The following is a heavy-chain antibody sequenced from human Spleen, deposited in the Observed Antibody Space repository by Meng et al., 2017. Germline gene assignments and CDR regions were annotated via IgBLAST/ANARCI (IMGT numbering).Heavy chain of an antibody. CDR2: IDPGSGGT. D-gene: IGHD6-13*01. V-gene: IGHV1-2*06. CDR3: VKDEDISAAGKLFGDY. CDR1: GYTFTAYW. J-gene: IGHJ4*02. Sequence: QVHLVQSGAELENSGASVKVSCKPSGYTFTAYWLHWVRMAPGQGLECMGRIDPGSGGTQYPQNFQGRVLMTRDTSISTTYMELSGLRSDDTAVYYCVKDEDISAAGKLFGDYWGQGTLVTVSS.